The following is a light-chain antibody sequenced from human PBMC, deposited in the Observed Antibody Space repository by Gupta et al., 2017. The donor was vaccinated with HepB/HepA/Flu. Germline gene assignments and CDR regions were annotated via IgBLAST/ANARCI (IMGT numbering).Light chain of an antibody. V-gene: IGKV1-33*01. CDR1: QDISNF. CDR3: QQEDNLPWT. CDR2: DAI. J-gene: IGKJ1*01. Sequence: DIQMTQSPSSLSASVGDRVTITCQATQDISNFLIWYQQKPGKAPRLLIYDAIYVETGVPSRFSGSGSGTNFAFTITNLQPEDVATYYCQQEDNLPWTFGQGAKVEIK.